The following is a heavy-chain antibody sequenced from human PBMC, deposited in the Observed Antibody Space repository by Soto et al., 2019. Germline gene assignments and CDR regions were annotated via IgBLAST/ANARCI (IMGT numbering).Heavy chain of an antibody. J-gene: IGHJ4*02. V-gene: IGHV3-33*01. Sequence: GSLRLSCAASGFTFSSYGMHWVRQAPGKGLEWVAVIWYDGSNKYYADSVKGRFTISRDNSKNTLYLQMNSLRAEDTAVYYCASMIAVAGTFNWGQGTLVTVS. CDR3: ASMIAVAGTFN. D-gene: IGHD6-19*01. CDR1: GFTFSSYG. CDR2: IWYDGSNK.